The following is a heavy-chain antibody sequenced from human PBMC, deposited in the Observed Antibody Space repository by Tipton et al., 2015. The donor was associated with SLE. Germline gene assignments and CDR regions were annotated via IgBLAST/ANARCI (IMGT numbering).Heavy chain of an antibody. D-gene: IGHD6-13*01. Sequence: QVQLVQSGAEVKKPGASVKVSCKASGYTFTGYYMHWVRQAPGQGLEWMGWINPNSGGTNYAQKFQGRVTMTRDTSISTAYMELSRLRSDDTAVYYCARDAVIAAAGTGYYYYYMDVWGKGTTVTVSS. CDR2: INPNSGGT. V-gene: IGHV1-2*02. J-gene: IGHJ6*03. CDR3: ARDAVIAAAGTGYYYYYMDV. CDR1: GYTFTGYY.